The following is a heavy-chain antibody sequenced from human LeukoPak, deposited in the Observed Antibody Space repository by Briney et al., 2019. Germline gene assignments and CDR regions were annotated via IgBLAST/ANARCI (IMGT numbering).Heavy chain of an antibody. D-gene: IGHD3-10*01. CDR1: GFTFSSYW. J-gene: IGHJ4*02. CDR2: ISGSGGST. V-gene: IGHV3-23*01. CDR3: AKDGVRHSGSYYNYFDY. Sequence: GGSLRLSCAASGFTFSSYWMSWVRQAPGKGLEWVSAISGSGGSTYYADSVKGRFTISRDNSKNTLYLQMNSLRPEDTAVYYCAKDGVRHSGSYYNYFDYWGQGTLVTVSS.